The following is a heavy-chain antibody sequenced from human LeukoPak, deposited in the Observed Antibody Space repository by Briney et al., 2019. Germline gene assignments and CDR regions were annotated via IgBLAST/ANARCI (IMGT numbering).Heavy chain of an antibody. Sequence: GASVKVSSKASGYTFTGYYMHWVRQAPGQGLEWMGWINPNSGGTNYAQKFQGRVTMTRDTSISTAYMELSRLRSDDTAVYYCARVINIVVVTAMGYWGQGTLVAVSS. J-gene: IGHJ4*02. CDR2: INPNSGGT. D-gene: IGHD2-21*02. V-gene: IGHV1-2*02. CDR1: GYTFTGYY. CDR3: ARVINIVVVTAMGY.